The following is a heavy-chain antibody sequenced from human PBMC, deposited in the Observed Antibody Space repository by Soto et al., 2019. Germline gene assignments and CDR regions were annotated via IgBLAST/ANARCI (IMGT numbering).Heavy chain of an antibody. CDR2: IKSKTDGGTT. D-gene: IGHD1-26*01. Sequence: SLRLSCAASGFTFSNAWMNWVRQAPGKGLEWVGRIKSKTDGGTTDYAAPVKGRFTISRDDSKNTLYLQMNSLKTEDTAVYYCTTAPLHSGSFPPAEYFQHWGQGTLVTVSS. J-gene: IGHJ1*01. V-gene: IGHV3-15*07. CDR3: TTAPLHSGSFPPAEYFQH. CDR1: GFTFSNAW.